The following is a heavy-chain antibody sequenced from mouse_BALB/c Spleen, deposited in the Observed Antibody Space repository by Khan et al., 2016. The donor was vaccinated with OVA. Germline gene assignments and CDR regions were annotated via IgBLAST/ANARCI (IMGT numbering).Heavy chain of an antibody. J-gene: IGHJ4*01. Sequence: QVQLQQSGAELVRPGASVKLPCKPSGYIFTSYWIHWVKQRSGQGLEWIARIYPGTGSTYDYENFTGKATLTADKSSSTAYMQFSSLKSEDSAVXYCARWAHVNHAMDYWVQATSVTASS. CDR1: GYIFTSYW. CDR2: IYPGTGST. CDR3: ARWAHVNHAMDY. D-gene: IGHD1-3*01. V-gene: IGHV1S132*01.